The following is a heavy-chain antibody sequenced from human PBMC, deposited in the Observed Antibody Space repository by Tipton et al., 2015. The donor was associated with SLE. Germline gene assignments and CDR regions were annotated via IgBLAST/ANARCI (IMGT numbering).Heavy chain of an antibody. Sequence: TLSLTCTVSGGSISSYYWSWIRQPPGKGLEWIGYIYYSGSTNYNPSLKSRVTISVDTSKNQFSLKLSSVTAADTAVYYCASTEYSSVWYWGQGTLVTVSS. V-gene: IGHV4-59*12. D-gene: IGHD6-6*01. CDR1: GGSISSYY. CDR3: ASTEYSSVWY. CDR2: IYYSGST. J-gene: IGHJ4*02.